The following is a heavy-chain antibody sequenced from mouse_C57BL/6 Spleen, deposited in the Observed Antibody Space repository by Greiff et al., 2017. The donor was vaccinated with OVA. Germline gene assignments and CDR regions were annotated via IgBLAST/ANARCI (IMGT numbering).Heavy chain of an antibody. D-gene: IGHD1-1*01. V-gene: IGHV1-55*01. CDR2: IYPGSGST. CDR3: ARDYYGSSYWGW. J-gene: IGHJ2*01. Sequence: QVQLQQPGAELVKPGASVKMSCKASGYTFTSYWITWVKQRPGQGLEWIGDIYPGSGSTNYNEKFKSKATLTLDTSSSTAYMQLSSLTSEDSAVYYCARDYYGSSYWGWWGKGTTLTVSS. CDR1: GYTFTSYW.